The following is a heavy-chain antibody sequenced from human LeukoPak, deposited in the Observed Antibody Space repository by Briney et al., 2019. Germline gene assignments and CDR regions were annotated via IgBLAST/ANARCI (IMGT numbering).Heavy chain of an antibody. Sequence: GGSLRLSCAASGFTFSSYAMHWVRQAPGKGLEWVAFIRYDGSNKYYADSVKGRFTISRDNSKNTLYLQMNSLRAEDTAVYYCMVAADHYYYYYMDVWGKGITVTISS. CDR1: GFTFSSYA. D-gene: IGHD2-15*01. J-gene: IGHJ6*03. V-gene: IGHV3-30*02. CDR2: IRYDGSNK. CDR3: MVAADHYYYYYMDV.